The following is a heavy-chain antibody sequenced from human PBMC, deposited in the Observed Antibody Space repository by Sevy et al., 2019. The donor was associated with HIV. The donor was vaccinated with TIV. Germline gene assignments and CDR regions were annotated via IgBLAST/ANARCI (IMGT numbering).Heavy chain of an antibody. J-gene: IGHJ4*02. Sequence: GGSLRLSCAASGFTFSSYAMHWVRQAPGKGLEWVAVISYDGSNKYYADSVKGRFTISRDNSKNTLYLQMNSLRAEDTAVYYCVRDFRDYSRKSSGSNFDYWGQGTLVTVSS. CDR3: VRDFRDYSRKSSGSNFDY. CDR1: GFTFSSYA. V-gene: IGHV3-30*04. CDR2: ISYDGSNK. D-gene: IGHD4-4*01.